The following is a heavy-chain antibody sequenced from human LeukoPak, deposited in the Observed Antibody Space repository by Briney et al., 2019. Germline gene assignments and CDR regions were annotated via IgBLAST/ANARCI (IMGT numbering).Heavy chain of an antibody. Sequence: GGSLRLSCAASGFTFSSYAMSWVRQAPGKGLEWVSTISGSGGSTYYADSVKGRFTISRDNSKNTLYLQMNSLRAEDMAVYYCAKDILMRYYDSSGYYTFDYWGQGTLVTVSS. CDR1: GFTFSSYA. CDR2: ISGSGGST. CDR3: AKDILMRYYDSSGYYTFDY. V-gene: IGHV3-23*01. J-gene: IGHJ4*02. D-gene: IGHD3-22*01.